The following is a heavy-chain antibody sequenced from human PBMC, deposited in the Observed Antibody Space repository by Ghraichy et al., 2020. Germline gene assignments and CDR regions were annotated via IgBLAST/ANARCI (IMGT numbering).Heavy chain of an antibody. V-gene: IGHV3-48*02. D-gene: IGHD3-10*01. J-gene: IGHJ4*01. Sequence: GGSLRLSCAASGFTFTTYSMNWVRQAPGKGLEWLSYINPSSSYTYYADSVRCRFNLSRDNAKNSLFLQVNSLRDEDTAVYFCVRECVSGSYSSHWGQGTLVTVSS. CDR1: GFTFTTYS. CDR3: VRECVSGSYSSH. CDR2: INPSSSYT.